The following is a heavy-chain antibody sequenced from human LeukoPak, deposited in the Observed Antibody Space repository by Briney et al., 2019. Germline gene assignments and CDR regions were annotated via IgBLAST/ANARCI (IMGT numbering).Heavy chain of an antibody. CDR2: IYSGGST. CDR1: GFTVSSNY. Sequence: GGSLRLSCAASGFTVSSNYMSWVRQAPGKGLVWVSVIYSGGSTYYADSVKGRFTISRDNSKNTLYLQMNSLRAEDTAVYYCARAVMTTLVYDYWGQGTLVTVSS. J-gene: IGHJ4*02. V-gene: IGHV3-53*01. CDR3: ARAVMTTLVYDY. D-gene: IGHD4-11*01.